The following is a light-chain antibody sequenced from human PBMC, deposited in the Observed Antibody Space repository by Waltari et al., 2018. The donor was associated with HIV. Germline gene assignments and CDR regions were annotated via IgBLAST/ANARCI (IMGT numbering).Light chain of an antibody. CDR2: GKN. Sequence: SSELTQDPVVSVALGQTVTITCQGASLSSSYATWYQQKPGQAPLLVFFGKNSRPSGIPDRFSGSNSRNKASLTITGAQAEDEADYYCYSRDSTTNHRVFGGGTKLTVL. CDR1: SLSSSY. V-gene: IGLV3-19*01. J-gene: IGLJ2*01. CDR3: YSRDSTTNHRV.